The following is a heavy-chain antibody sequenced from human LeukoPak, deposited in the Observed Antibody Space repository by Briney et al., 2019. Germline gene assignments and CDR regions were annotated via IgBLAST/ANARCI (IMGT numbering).Heavy chain of an antibody. CDR2: ISPDGNKE. CDR3: AKVNNYDDY. CDR1: GFTFNIFG. Sequence: GRSLRLSCAASGFTFNIFGIHWVRQAPGKGLEWVAAISPDGNKEYYTESVKGRFTVSRDNSKNMIYLQMNSLRGEDSAVYYCAKVNNYDDYWGQGTLVSVSS. D-gene: IGHD1/OR15-1a*01. V-gene: IGHV3-30*18. J-gene: IGHJ4*02.